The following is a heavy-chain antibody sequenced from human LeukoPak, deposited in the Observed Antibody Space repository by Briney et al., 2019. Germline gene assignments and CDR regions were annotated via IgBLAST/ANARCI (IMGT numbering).Heavy chain of an antibody. J-gene: IGHJ4*02. V-gene: IGHV4-61*08. CDR3: ARGPLFWSGNRFDY. D-gene: IGHD3-3*01. CDR1: GGSISSAGYY. CDR2: IYYNGST. Sequence: PSETLSLTCNVSGGSISSAGYYWSWIRQPPGKGLEWIGYIYYNGSTNYNPSLKSRVIMSVDTSKKQFSLKLSSVTAADTAVYYCARGPLFWSGNRFDYWGQGTLVTVSS.